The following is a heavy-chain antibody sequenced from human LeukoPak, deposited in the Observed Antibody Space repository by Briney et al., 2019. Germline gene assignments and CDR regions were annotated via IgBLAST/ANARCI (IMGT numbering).Heavy chain of an antibody. CDR3: ARGPWYYDSSGYYLLFDY. CDR2: IYYSGST. CDR1: GGSISSYY. J-gene: IGHJ4*02. V-gene: IGHV4-59*01. D-gene: IGHD3-22*01. Sequence: PSETLSLTCTVSGGSISSYYWSWIRQPPGKGLEWIGYIYYSGSTNYNPSLKSRVTISVDTSKNQFSLKLSSVTAADTAMYYCARGPWYYDSSGYYLLFDYWGQGTLVTVSS.